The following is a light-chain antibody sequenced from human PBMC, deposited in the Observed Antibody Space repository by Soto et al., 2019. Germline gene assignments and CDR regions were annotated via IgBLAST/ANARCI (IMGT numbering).Light chain of an antibody. V-gene: IGLV1-44*01. CDR3: AAWDDSLNGVV. J-gene: IGLJ2*01. CDR2: SNI. CDR1: SSNIGSNT. Sequence: QSVLTQPPSASGTPGQRVTISCSGSSSNIGSNTVNWYQQLPGTAPKLLIYSNIQRPSGVPDRFSGSKSGTSASLAISGVQSEDEADYYCAAWDDSLNGVVFGGGTQLTVL.